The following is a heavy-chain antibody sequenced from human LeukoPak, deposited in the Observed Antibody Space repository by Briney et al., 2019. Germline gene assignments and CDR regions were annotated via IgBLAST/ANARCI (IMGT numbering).Heavy chain of an antibody. CDR1: GGSISSYY. CDR3: ARDWDAFDI. J-gene: IGHJ3*02. CDR2: IYDSRST. V-gene: IGHV4-59*01. Sequence: SETLSLTCTVSGGSISSYYWTWIRQPPGKGLEWIGYIYDSRSTNYNSSLKSRVTISVDTSKNQFSLKLSSVTAADTAVYCCARDWDAFDIWGQGTMVTVSS.